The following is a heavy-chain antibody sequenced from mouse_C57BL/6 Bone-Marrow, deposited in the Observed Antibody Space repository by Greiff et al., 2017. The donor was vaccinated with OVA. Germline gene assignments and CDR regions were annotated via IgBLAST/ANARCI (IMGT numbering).Heavy chain of an antibody. CDR1: GYTFTDYY. J-gene: IGHJ3*01. CDR3: ARVGGPYYGNFAWFAY. V-gene: IGHV1-26*01. D-gene: IGHD2-10*01. CDR2: INPNNGGT. Sequence: EVQLQQSGPELVKPGASVKISCKASGYTFTDYYMNWVKQSHGKSLEWIGDINPNNGGTSYNQKFKGKATLTVDKSSSTAYMELRSLTSEDSAVYYCARVGGPYYGNFAWFAYWGQGTLVTVSA.